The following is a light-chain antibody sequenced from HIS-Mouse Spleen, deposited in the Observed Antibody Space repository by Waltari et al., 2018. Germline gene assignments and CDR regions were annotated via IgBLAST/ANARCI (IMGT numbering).Light chain of an antibody. V-gene: IGLV3-25*03. CDR3: QSADSSGTYNV. J-gene: IGLJ6*01. CDR1: ALPKQY. Sequence: SYELTQPPSVSVSPGQTARITCSGDALPKQYAYWYQQKPGQAPVLVIYKDSERPSGIPERFSGSSSGTTVTLTISGVQAKDEADYYCQSADSSGTYNVFGSGTKVTVL. CDR2: KDS.